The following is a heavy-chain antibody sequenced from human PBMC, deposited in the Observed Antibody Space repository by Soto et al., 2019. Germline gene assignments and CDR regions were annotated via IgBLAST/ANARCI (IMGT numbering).Heavy chain of an antibody. J-gene: IGHJ4*02. CDR3: AKDGDYYYDSSGYFDY. V-gene: IGHV3-30*18. CDR1: GFTFSSYG. D-gene: IGHD3-22*01. Sequence: GGSLRLSCAASGFTFSSYGMHWVRQAPGKGLEWVAVISYDGSNKYYADSVKGRFTISRDNSKNTLYLQMNSLRAEDTAVYYCAKDGDYYYDSSGYFDYWGQGTLVTVSS. CDR2: ISYDGSNK.